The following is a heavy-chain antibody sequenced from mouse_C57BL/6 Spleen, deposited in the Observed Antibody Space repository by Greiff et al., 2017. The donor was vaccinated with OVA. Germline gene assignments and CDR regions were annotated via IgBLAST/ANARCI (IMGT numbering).Heavy chain of an antibody. CDR3: ASSYYSNRGAMDY. J-gene: IGHJ4*01. CDR2: INPNNGGT. CDR1: GYTFTDYY. D-gene: IGHD2-5*01. Sequence: VQLQQSGPELVKPGASVKISCKASGYTFTDYYMNWVKQSHGKSLEWIGDINPNNGGTSYNQKFKGKATLTVDKSSSTAYMELRSLTSEDSAVYYCASSYYSNRGAMDYWGQGTSVTVSS. V-gene: IGHV1-26*01.